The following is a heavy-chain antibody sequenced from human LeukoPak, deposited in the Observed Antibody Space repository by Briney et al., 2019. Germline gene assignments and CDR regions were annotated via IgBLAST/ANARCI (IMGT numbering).Heavy chain of an antibody. V-gene: IGHV4-39*01. CDR2: IYYSGST. D-gene: IGHD5-24*01. J-gene: IGHJ5*02. CDR1: GGSISSSSYY. CDR3: ARQMAAVVFDP. Sequence: PSETLSLTCTVSGGSISSSSYYWGWIRQPPGKGLEWIGSIYYSGSTYYNPSLKSRVTISVDTSKNQFSLKLSSETAADTAVYYCARQMAAVVFDPWGQGTLVTVSS.